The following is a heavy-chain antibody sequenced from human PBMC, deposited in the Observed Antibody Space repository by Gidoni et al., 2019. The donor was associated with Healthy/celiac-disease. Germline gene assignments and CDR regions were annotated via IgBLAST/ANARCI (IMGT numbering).Heavy chain of an antibody. CDR2: IYYSGST. Sequence: QLQLQESGPGLVKPSETLSLTCTVPGGPISSRSYYWGWIRQPPGKGLEWIGGIYYSGSTYYNPSLKSRVTISVDTSKNQFSLKLSSVTAADTAVYYCAKSQYCSGGSCYPEDFDYWGQGTLVTVSS. CDR1: GGPISSRSYY. J-gene: IGHJ4*02. V-gene: IGHV4-39*01. D-gene: IGHD2-15*01. CDR3: AKSQYCSGGSCYPEDFDY.